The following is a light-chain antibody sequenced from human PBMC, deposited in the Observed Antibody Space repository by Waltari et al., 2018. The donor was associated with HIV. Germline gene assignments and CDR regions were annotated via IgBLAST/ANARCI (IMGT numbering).Light chain of an antibody. Sequence: QSVLTQPPSESGAPGQRVSISCTGSSSNLAATYDVPWFQQLPGTATNLLIYGTTSRSSGVPDRFSGSKSGTSASLAITGLQAEDEADYYCQSYDSSLSGYVFGTGTKVTVL. CDR1: SSNLAATYD. V-gene: IGLV1-40*01. CDR3: QSYDSSLSGYV. J-gene: IGLJ1*01. CDR2: GTT.